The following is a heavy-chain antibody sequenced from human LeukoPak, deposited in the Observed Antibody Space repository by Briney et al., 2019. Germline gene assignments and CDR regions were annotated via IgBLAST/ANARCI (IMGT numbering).Heavy chain of an antibody. D-gene: IGHD3-10*01. CDR2: IWYDGSNK. V-gene: IGHV3-33*01. CDR1: GFTFSSYG. CDR3: ARARRYYGSGVKDAFDI. Sequence: GRSLRLSCAASGFTFSSYGMHWVRQAPGKGLEWVAVIWYDGSNKYYADSVKGRFTISRVNSKNTLYLQMNSLRAEDTAVYYCARARRYYGSGVKDAFDIWGQGTMVTVSS. J-gene: IGHJ3*02.